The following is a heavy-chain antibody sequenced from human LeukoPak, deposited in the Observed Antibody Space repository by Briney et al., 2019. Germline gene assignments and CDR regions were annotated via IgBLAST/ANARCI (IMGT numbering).Heavy chain of an antibody. D-gene: IGHD1-26*01. J-gene: IGHJ4*02. V-gene: IGHV3-15*01. CDR3: AKPSQRVGATEIDY. CDR1: GFTFSNAW. CDR2: IKSKTDGGTT. Sequence: PGGSLRLSCAASGFTFSNAWMSWVRQAPGKGLEWVGRIKSKTDGGTTDYAAPVKGRFTISRDDSKNTLYLQMNSLRAEDTAVYYCAKPSQRVGATEIDYWGQGTLVTVSS.